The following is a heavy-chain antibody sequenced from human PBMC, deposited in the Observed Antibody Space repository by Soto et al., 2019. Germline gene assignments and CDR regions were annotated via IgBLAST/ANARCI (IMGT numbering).Heavy chain of an antibody. V-gene: IGHV1-2*04. CDR2: INPNSGGT. D-gene: IGHD3-3*01. CDR3: ARALHYDFWSGYEKYYDY. CDR1: GYTFTGYY. J-gene: IGHJ4*02. Sequence: ASVKVSCKASGYTFTGYYMHWVRQAPGQGLEWMGWINPNSGGTNYAQKFQGWVTMTRDTSISTAYMELSRLRSDDTAVYYCARALHYDFWSGYEKYYDYWGQGTLVTVSS.